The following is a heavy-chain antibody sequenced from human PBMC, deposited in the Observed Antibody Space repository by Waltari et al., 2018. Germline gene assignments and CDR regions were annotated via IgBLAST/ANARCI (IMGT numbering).Heavy chain of an antibody. CDR1: GFTFGSYE. D-gene: IGHD6-13*01. V-gene: IGHV3-48*03. Sequence: EVQLVESGGGLVQPGGSLRLSCAASGFTFGSYEMNWVLRAQGKGLEWVSYISSSGSTIYYADSVKGRFTISRDNAKNSLYLQMNSLRAEDTAVYYCARDGQQQLDYYYYYYGMDVWGQGTTVTVSS. CDR2: ISSSGSTI. CDR3: ARDGQQQLDYYYYYYGMDV. J-gene: IGHJ6*02.